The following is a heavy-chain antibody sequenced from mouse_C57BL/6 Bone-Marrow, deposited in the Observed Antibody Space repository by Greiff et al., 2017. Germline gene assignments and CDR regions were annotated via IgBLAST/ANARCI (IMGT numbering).Heavy chain of an antibody. J-gene: IGHJ2*01. CDR2: IRLKSDNYAT. CDR1: GFTFSNYW. Sequence: EVKVVESGGGLVQPGGSMKLSCVASGFTFSNYWMNWVRQSPEKGLEWVAQIRLKSDNYATHYAESVKGRFTISRDDSKSSVYLQMNNLRAEDTGIYYCTILRGYYFDYWGQGTTLTVSS. V-gene: IGHV6-3*01. CDR3: TILRGYYFDY.